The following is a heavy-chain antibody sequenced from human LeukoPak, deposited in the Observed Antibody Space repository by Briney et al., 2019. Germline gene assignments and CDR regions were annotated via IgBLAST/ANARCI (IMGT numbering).Heavy chain of an antibody. J-gene: IGHJ6*02. CDR3: ARRTRGYSYGPYYYGMDI. CDR1: GGSFSGYY. Sequence: SETLSLTCAVYGGSFSGYYWSWIRQPPGKGLEWIGEINHSGSTNYNPSLKSRVTISVDTSKNQFSLKLSSVTAADAAVYYCARRTRGYSYGPYYYGMDIWGQGTTITVSS. CDR2: INHSGST. D-gene: IGHD5-18*01. V-gene: IGHV4-34*01.